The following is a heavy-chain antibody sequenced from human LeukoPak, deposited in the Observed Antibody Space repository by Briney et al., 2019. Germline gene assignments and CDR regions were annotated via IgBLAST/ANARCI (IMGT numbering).Heavy chain of an antibody. J-gene: IGHJ4*02. CDR3: EREFCDILTGYLPFDY. Sequence: ASVKVSCKASGYTFTSYCIILVRQAPGQGLEWMGWRSAYNGNTNYEQKLQGRVTMTTDTSTSTAYMELRRLRSDDTAVYYCEREFCDILTGYLPFDYWGQGTLVTVSS. V-gene: IGHV1-18*01. CDR2: RSAYNGNT. CDR1: GYTFTSYC. D-gene: IGHD3-9*01.